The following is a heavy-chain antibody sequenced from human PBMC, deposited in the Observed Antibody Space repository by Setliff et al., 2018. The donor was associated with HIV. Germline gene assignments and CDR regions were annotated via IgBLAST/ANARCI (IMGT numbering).Heavy chain of an antibody. CDR3: AREDYYDSSGDAFDI. J-gene: IGHJ3*02. CDR2: IYISGST. V-gene: IGHV4-61*02. Sequence: KPSETLSLTCTVSGGSISSGNYYWNWIRQPAGKGLEWIGRIYISGSTNYNPSLESRVTISLDTSKNQFSLKLRSVTAADTAVYYCAREDYYDSSGDAFDIWGQGTMVTVSS. D-gene: IGHD3-22*01. CDR1: GGSISSGNYY.